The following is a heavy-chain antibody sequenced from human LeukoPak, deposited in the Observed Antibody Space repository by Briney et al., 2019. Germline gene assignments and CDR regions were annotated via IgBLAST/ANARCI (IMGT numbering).Heavy chain of an antibody. CDR1: GGSISSYY. CDR2: IYYSGST. CDR3: ARHQGSLQLLSSGWFDP. J-gene: IGHJ5*02. V-gene: IGHV4-59*08. D-gene: IGHD2-2*01. Sequence: SETLSLTCTVSGGSISSYYWSWIRQPPGKGLEWIGYIYYSGSTNYNPSLKSRVTISVDTSKNQFSLKLSSVTAADTAVYYCARHQGSLQLLSSGWFDPWGQGTLVTVSS.